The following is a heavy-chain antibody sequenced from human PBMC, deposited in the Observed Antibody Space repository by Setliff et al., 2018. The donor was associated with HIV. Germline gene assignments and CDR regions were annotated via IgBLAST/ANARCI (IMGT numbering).Heavy chain of an antibody. CDR1: GGTFSSYT. CDR2: SIPILGIG. Sequence: SVKLSCKASGGTFSSYTINWVRQAPGQGLEWMGRSIPILGIGNDEQAQKFKGRVTFTADKSTSTVYMELSSLRSEDTAVYYCARCGAGEWHLYMDVWGKGTAVTVSS. J-gene: IGHJ6*03. V-gene: IGHV1-69*02. D-gene: IGHD3-16*01. CDR3: ARCGAGEWHLYMDV.